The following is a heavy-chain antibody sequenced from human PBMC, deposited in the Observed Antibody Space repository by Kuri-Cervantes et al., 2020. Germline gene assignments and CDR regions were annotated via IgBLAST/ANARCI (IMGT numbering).Heavy chain of an antibody. Sequence: ASVKVSCKASGYTFTGYYMHWVRQAPGQGLEWMGWINPNSGGTNYAQKFQGWVTMTRDTFISTAYMELSRLRPDDAAVYYCASAYYGSGSPSYGMDVWGQGTTVTVSS. D-gene: IGHD3-10*01. J-gene: IGHJ6*02. V-gene: IGHV1-2*04. CDR3: ASAYYGSGSPSYGMDV. CDR2: INPNSGGT. CDR1: GYTFTGYY.